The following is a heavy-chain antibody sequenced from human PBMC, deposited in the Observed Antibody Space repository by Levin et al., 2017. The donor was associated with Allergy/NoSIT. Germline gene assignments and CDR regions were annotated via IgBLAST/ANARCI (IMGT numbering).Heavy chain of an antibody. CDR1: GYTFTGYY. V-gene: IGHV1-2*02. Sequence: GESLKISCKASGYTFTGYYLHWVRQAPGQGLEWMGWINPNSGGTNYAQKFQGRVTMTRDTSISTAYMELSSLRSDDTAVYHCARDYFDNRWNPGYWGLGTLVTVSS. CDR2: INPNSGGT. J-gene: IGHJ4*02. D-gene: IGHD3-9*01. CDR3: ARDYFDNRWNPGY.